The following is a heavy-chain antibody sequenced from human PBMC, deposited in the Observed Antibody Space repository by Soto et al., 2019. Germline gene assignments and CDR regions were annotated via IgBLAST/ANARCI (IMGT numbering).Heavy chain of an antibody. D-gene: IGHD1-1*01. Sequence: DVQVEESGGGLIQPGGSLRLSCAASGFIVNGKKYLTWVRQAPGKGLEWLSAVYSADGTFYADSVKGRFTITGDESRNTVYLQMHSLRVEDTAVYYCTRWNGYGDLWGQGTLVTVSS. J-gene: IGHJ4*02. CDR3: TRWNGYGDL. CDR2: VYSADGT. CDR1: GFIVNGKKY. V-gene: IGHV3-53*01.